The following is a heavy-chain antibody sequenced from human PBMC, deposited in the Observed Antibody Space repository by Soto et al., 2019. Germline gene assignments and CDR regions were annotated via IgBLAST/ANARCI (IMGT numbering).Heavy chain of an antibody. CDR1: RGSFSGYY. V-gene: IGHV4-34*01. Sequence: SETLSLTCGVDRGSFSGYYWSWIRQPPGKGLEWIGEINHSGSTNYNPSLKSRVTISIDTSKNRFSLNLSSVTAADTAVYYCARMYGSARWASFDYWGQGTLLTVSS. D-gene: IGHD3-10*01. CDR3: ARMYGSARWASFDY. CDR2: INHSGST. J-gene: IGHJ4*02.